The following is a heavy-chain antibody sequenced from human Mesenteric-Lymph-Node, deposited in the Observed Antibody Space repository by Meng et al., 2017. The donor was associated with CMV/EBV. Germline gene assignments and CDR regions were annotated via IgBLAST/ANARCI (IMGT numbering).Heavy chain of an antibody. V-gene: IGHV3-43*01. D-gene: IGHD2-2*01. J-gene: IGHJ4*02. CDR3: AKDLSPYCSTTICPLDS. CDR1: GFTFPDYT. CDR2: ISWDVVRT. Sequence: GESLKISCAASGFTFPDYTMHWVRQAPGKGLEWVSLISWDVVRTYYADSVKGRFSTSRDNSKSSLYPQMNNLRTEDTALYYCAKDLSPYCSTTICPLDSWGQGTLVTVSS.